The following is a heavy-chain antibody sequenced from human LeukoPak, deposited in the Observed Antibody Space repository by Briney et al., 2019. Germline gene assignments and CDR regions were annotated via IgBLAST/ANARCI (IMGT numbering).Heavy chain of an antibody. D-gene: IGHD4-17*01. V-gene: IGHV1-58*01. CDR3: AAPTVTTDDAFVI. CDR2: IVVGSGNT. CDR1: GFTFTSSA. J-gene: IGHJ3*02. Sequence: PVKVSCKASGFTFTSSAVQWVRQARGQRLEWIGWIVVGSGNTNYAQKFQERVTITRDMSTSTAYMELSSLRSEDTAVYYCAAPTVTTDDAFVIWGQGTMVTVSS.